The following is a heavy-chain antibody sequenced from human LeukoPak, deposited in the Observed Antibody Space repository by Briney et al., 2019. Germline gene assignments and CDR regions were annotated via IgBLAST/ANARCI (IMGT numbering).Heavy chain of an antibody. Sequence: GRSLRLSCAASGFTFSSYGMHWVRQAPGKGLEWVAVISYDGSNKYYADSVKGRFTISRDNSKNTLYLQMNSLRAEDTAVYYCAKGSGAMVREPFDYWGQGTLVTVSS. J-gene: IGHJ4*02. V-gene: IGHV3-30*18. CDR3: AKGSGAMVREPFDY. CDR2: ISYDGSNK. CDR1: GFTFSSYG. D-gene: IGHD3-10*01.